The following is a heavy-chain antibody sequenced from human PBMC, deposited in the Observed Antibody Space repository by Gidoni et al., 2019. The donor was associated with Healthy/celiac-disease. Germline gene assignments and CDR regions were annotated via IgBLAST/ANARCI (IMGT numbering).Heavy chain of an antibody. Sequence: EVQLLESGGGLVQPGGSLRLSCAASGFTFSSYARSWVRQAPGMGLEWVSGISGSGGSTYYADSVRGRFTISRDNSKNSLYLQMNSLRAEDMAVYYCATTVFVGYYFDYWGQGTLVTVSS. V-gene: IGHV3-23*01. CDR1: GFTFSSYA. CDR2: ISGSGGST. D-gene: IGHD4-4*01. CDR3: ATTVFVGYYFDY. J-gene: IGHJ4*02.